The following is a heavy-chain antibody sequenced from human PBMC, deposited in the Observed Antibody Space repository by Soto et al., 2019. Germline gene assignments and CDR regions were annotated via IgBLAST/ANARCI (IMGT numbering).Heavy chain of an antibody. Sequence: SETLSLTCAVSGYSISSSNWWGWIRQPPGKGLEWIGYIYYSGTTYYNPSLKSRVTMSVDTSKNQFSLKLTSVTAADTAVYYCARDKITGLFDFWGQGTLVTVSS. CDR1: GYSISSSNW. CDR3: ARDKITGLFDF. D-gene: IGHD2-8*02. J-gene: IGHJ4*02. CDR2: IYYSGTT. V-gene: IGHV4-28*03.